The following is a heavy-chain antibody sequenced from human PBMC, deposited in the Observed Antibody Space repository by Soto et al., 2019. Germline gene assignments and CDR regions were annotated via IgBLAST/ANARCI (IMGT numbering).Heavy chain of an antibody. J-gene: IGHJ3*02. D-gene: IGHD4-17*01. V-gene: IGHV3-23*01. CDR3: AIGGYAVTPGGAFDS. Sequence: GGSLRLSCVASGFTFNTYAMSWVRQAPGKGLEWVSAILGSGISTYNADSVKGRFTISRDNSKNTLYLQMNSLRAEDTAVYYCAIGGYAVTPGGAFDSWGQGTMVTVAS. CDR2: ILGSGIST. CDR1: GFTFNTYA.